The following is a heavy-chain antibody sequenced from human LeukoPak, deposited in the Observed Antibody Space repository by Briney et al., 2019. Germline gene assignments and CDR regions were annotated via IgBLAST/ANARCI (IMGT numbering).Heavy chain of an antibody. Sequence: PSETLSLTCTVSGASITTYYWTWIRQPPGKGLEWIGYIYHSGSTNYNPYLKSRVTISLDTSRNQFSLRLSSVTAADTAVYFCAREYSTSSEGDYFDYWGQGSLVTVSS. CDR3: AREYSTSSEGDYFDY. V-gene: IGHV4-59*01. D-gene: IGHD6-6*01. CDR2: IYHSGST. J-gene: IGHJ4*02. CDR1: GASITTYY.